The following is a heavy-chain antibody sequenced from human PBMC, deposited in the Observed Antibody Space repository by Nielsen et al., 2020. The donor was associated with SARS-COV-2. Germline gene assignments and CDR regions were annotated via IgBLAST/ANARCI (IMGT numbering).Heavy chain of an antibody. V-gene: IGHV4-39*07. CDR2: VYYIGST. CDR3: ASNYVDYYGSGSYFGY. Sequence: SETLSLTCTVSGWSISSSSYYWGWIRQPPGKGLEWIGSVYYIGSTYYNPSLKSRLTISVDTSKNQFSLKLSSVTAADTAVYYCASNYVDYYGSGSYFGYWGQGMLVTVSS. CDR1: GWSISSSSYY. D-gene: IGHD3-10*01. J-gene: IGHJ4*02.